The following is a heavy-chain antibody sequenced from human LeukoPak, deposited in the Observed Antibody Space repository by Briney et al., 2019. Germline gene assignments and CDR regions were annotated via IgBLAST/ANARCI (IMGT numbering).Heavy chain of an antibody. V-gene: IGHV3-23*01. CDR1: GFTFRNHA. CDR3: AKDFRIGYSAHFDY. Sequence: GGSLRLSCVGYGFTFRNHAMSWVRQAPEKGLEFVSGIYENGGTTYYADSVKGRFSISRDNSKNTLYLQMDSLRGEDTAVYYCAKDFRIGYSAHFDYWGQGALVTVSS. J-gene: IGHJ4*02. D-gene: IGHD2-21*01. CDR2: IYENGGTT.